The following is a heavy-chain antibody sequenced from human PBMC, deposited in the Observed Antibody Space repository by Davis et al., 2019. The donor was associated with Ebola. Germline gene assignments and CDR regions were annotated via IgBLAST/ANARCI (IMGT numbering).Heavy chain of an antibody. V-gene: IGHV1-8*02. CDR1: GFTFSSYG. Sequence: GGSLRLSCAASGFTFSSYGMHWVRQAPGQGLEWMGWMNPNSGNTGYAQKFQGRVTMTRNTSMSTAYMELSSLRSEDTAVYYCARGDSSGWYDFDFWGQGTLVTVSS. J-gene: IGHJ4*02. CDR3: ARGDSSGWYDFDF. CDR2: MNPNSGNT. D-gene: IGHD6-19*01.